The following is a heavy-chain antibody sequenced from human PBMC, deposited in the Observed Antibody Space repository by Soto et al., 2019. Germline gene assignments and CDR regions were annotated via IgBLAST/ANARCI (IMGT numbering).Heavy chain of an antibody. V-gene: IGHV4-31*03. CDR2: IYFNGNT. CDR1: GGSISSGGYY. J-gene: IGHJ3*02. Sequence: PSETLSLTCTVSGGSISSGGYYWSWIRQHPGKGLEWIGYIYFNGNTHYNPSLKSRLTISVDTSKSQFSLKLTSLTAADTAVYYCARPAQSNLDAFDIWGQGTMVTVSS. D-gene: IGHD2-2*01. CDR3: ARPAQSNLDAFDI.